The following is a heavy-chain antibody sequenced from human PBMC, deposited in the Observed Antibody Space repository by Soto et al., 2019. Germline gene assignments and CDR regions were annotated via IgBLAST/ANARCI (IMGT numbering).Heavy chain of an antibody. CDR1: GGTFSSYA. Sequence: SVKVSCKASGGTFSSYAISWVRQAPGQGLEWMGGIIPIFGTANYAQKFQGRVTITADESTSTAYMELSSLTSEDTAVYYCARRARMGTQLWLPFDLWAQGSMVTVS. J-gene: IGHJ4*02. CDR3: ARRARMGTQLWLPFDL. CDR2: IIPIFGTA. V-gene: IGHV1-69*13. D-gene: IGHD5-18*01.